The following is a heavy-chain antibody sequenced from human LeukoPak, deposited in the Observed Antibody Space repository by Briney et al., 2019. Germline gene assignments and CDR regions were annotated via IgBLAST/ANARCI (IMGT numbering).Heavy chain of an antibody. J-gene: IGHJ4*02. CDR1: GGSVSSGSYY. CDR2: ISGSGGST. D-gene: IGHD1-20*01. Sequence: ETLSLTCTVSGGSVSSGSYYWSWVRQAPGKGLEWVSAISGSGGSTYYADSVKGRFTISRDNSKNTLYLQMNSLRAEDTAVYYCAKGDNWNRPVYFDYWGQGTLVTVSS. CDR3: AKGDNWNRPVYFDY. V-gene: IGHV3-23*01.